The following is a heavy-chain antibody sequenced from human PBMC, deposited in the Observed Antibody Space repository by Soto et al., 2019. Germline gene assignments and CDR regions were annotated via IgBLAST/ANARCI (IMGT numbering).Heavy chain of an antibody. CDR1: GFTFDIYG. D-gene: IGHD4-4*01. CDR3: AKGSYSNYGYSDF. Sequence: GGSLRLSCAASGFTFDIYGMHWVRQAPGKGLEWVAGIPSDGSKKFYVDSVKGRFTISRDNSKNTLYLQMNSLRADDTAVYYCAKGSYSNYGYSDFWGQGTLVTVSS. CDR2: IPSDGSKK. J-gene: IGHJ4*02. V-gene: IGHV3-30*18.